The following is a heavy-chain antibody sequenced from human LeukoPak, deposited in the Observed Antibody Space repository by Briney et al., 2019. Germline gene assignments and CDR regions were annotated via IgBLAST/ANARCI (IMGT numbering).Heavy chain of an antibody. CDR2: ISAYNGNT. D-gene: IGHD3-22*01. Sequence: GASVKVSCKASGYTFTSYGISWVRQAPGQGLEWMGWISAYNGNTNYAQKLQGRVTMTTDTSTSTAYMELRSLRSDDTAVYYCARDPEYDSSGYYLRDWFDPWGQGTLVTVSS. CDR1: GYTFTSYG. J-gene: IGHJ5*02. CDR3: ARDPEYDSSGYYLRDWFDP. V-gene: IGHV1-18*01.